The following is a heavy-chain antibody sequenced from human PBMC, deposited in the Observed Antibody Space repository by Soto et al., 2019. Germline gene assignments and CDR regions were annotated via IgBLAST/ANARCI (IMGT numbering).Heavy chain of an antibody. Sequence: GGSLRLSCAAPTFTFTSNGMSWVRQAPGKGLRWVSGITGSDGVTYYADSVKGRFTLARDTSKNTLWLQMNSLRAEDTAVYYCTWRSGEYYGYWSQGTLVTVSS. D-gene: IGHD3-22*01. J-gene: IGHJ4*02. V-gene: IGHV3-23*01. CDR3: TWRSGEYYGY. CDR2: ITGSDGVT. CDR1: TFTFTSNG.